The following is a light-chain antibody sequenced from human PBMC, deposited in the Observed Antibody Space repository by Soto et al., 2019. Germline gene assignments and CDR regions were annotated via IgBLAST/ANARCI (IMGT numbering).Light chain of an antibody. J-gene: IGKJ4*01. Sequence: DIVMTQSPDSLAVSLGARATINCKSSQSVLYTSNNKKYLAWNQQKPGQPPKLLFYWASPRESGVPDRFSGSGSGTVFPLTFSPLQAKDVAFYYCQQYYSTPLPFGGGTKVDIK. CDR3: QQYYSTPLP. CDR1: QSVLYTSNNKKY. CDR2: WAS. V-gene: IGKV4-1*01.